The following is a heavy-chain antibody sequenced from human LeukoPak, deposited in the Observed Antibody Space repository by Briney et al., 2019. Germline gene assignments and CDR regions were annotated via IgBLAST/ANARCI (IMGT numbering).Heavy chain of an antibody. V-gene: IGHV1-2*04. Sequence: ASVKVSCKASGYTFTGYYMHWVRQAHGQGLEWMGWINPNSGGTNYAQKFQGWVTMTRDTSISTAYMELSRLRSDDTAVYYCARDRGDGGSSWPTPYYFDYWGQGTLVTVSS. D-gene: IGHD6-13*01. CDR1: GYTFTGYY. CDR2: INPNSGGT. CDR3: ARDRGDGGSSWPTPYYFDY. J-gene: IGHJ4*02.